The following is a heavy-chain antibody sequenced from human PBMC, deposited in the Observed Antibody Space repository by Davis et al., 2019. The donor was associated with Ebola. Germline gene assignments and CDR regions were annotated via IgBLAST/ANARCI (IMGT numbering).Heavy chain of an antibody. Sequence: SETLSLTCTVSGGSISTGGYSWSWIRQPPGKGLEWIGSIYVTWSTYYNPSLRTRVTMSMDMSKNEFSLKLHSVTAADTAVYYCAGYDYWFDPWGQGALVTVSS. J-gene: IGHJ5*02. CDR2: IYVTWST. CDR1: GGSISTGGYS. V-gene: IGHV4-30-2*01. D-gene: IGHD5-12*01. CDR3: AGYDYWFDP.